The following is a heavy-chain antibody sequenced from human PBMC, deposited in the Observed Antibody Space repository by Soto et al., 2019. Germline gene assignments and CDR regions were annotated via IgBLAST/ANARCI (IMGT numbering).Heavy chain of an antibody. CDR1: GDSISNLDYF. Sequence: PSETLSLTCSVSGDSISNLDYFWAWIRQPPGQALEYIGYIYKSATTYYNPSFESRVAISVDTSKSQFSLNVTSVTAADTAVYFCARDLWVEPELYYYGMDVWGQGTTVTVSS. J-gene: IGHJ6*02. CDR2: IYKSATT. D-gene: IGHD1-1*01. CDR3: ARDLWVEPELYYYGMDV. V-gene: IGHV4-30-4*01.